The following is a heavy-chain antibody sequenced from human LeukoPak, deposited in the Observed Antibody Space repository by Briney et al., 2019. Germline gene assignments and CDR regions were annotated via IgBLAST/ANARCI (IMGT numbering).Heavy chain of an antibody. Sequence: GGSLRLSCAASGFTFSSYAMSWVRQAPGKGLEWVSAISGSGGSTYYADSVKGRFTISRDNSKNTLYLQMNSLRAEDTAVYYCAKDLPGYCSGGSCYSGYWGQGTPVTVSS. J-gene: IGHJ1*01. CDR1: GFTFSSYA. CDR2: ISGSGGST. D-gene: IGHD2-15*01. V-gene: IGHV3-23*01. CDR3: AKDLPGYCSGGSCYSGY.